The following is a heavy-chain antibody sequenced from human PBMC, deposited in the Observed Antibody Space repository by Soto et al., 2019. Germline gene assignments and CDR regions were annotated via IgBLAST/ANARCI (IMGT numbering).Heavy chain of an antibody. CDR2: ISYDGSDK. CDR3: GACQYFSDD. V-gene: IGHV3-30*03. D-gene: IGHD1-26*01. Sequence: QVQLVESGGGVVQPGRSLRLSCAASGFTFSSYGMHWVRQAPGKGLEWVALISYDGSDKYYADSVKGRFTISRDNSKNTLYLQMNSLRVEDTAVYYCGACQYFSDDWGQGTLVTVSS. CDR1: GFTFSSYG. J-gene: IGHJ4*02.